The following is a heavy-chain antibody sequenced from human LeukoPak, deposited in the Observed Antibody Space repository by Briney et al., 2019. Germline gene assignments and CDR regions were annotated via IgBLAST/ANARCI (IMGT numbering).Heavy chain of an antibody. V-gene: IGHV1-46*01. D-gene: IGHD2-15*01. Sequence: ASVKVSCKASGYTFTGYYIHWVRQAPGQGLEWIGIINPSGAITRYAQKFQGRVTMTRDTSTSTVYMELSSLRSEDTAVYYCARARSSASASSDYWGQGSLVTVSS. CDR2: INPSGAIT. CDR1: GYTFTGYY. CDR3: ARARSSASASSDY. J-gene: IGHJ4*02.